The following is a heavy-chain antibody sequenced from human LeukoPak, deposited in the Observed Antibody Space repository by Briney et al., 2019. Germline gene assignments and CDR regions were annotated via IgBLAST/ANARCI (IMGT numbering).Heavy chain of an antibody. V-gene: IGHV3-23*01. CDR3: AKKSRATVGYFDY. CDR2: ISGSGGST. D-gene: IGHD5-18*01. Sequence: QAGGSLRLSCAASGFTFSSYAMSWVRQAPGKGLEWVSAISGSGGSTYYADSVKGWFTISRDNSKNTLYLQMNSLRAEDTAVYYCAKKSRATVGYFDYWGQGTLVTVSS. CDR1: GFTFSSYA. J-gene: IGHJ4*02.